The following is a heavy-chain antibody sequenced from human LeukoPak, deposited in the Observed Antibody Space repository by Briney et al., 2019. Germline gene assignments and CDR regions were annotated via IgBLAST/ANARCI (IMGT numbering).Heavy chain of an antibody. CDR2: INPNSGGT. Sequence: GASVKVSCKASGYTFTDYYIHWVRQAPGQGLEWMGWINPNSGGTNYAQKFQGRVTMTTDTSISTAYMEMSRLTSDDTAVYYCARDAHNGYEFHDWFDPWGQGALVTVSS. CDR3: ARDAHNGYEFHDWFDP. J-gene: IGHJ5*02. CDR1: GYTFTDYY. D-gene: IGHD5-12*01. V-gene: IGHV1-2*02.